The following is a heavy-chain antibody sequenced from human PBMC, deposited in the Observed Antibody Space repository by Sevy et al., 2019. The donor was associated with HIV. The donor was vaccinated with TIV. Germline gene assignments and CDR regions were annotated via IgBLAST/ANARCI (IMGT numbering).Heavy chain of an antibody. Sequence: GGSLRLSCAGSGFTFSSYAMHWVRQAPGKGLEWVAIISHDGSNKYYADSVKGRFTISRDNSKNTLYLQMNSLRAEDTAVYYCARDWRDFCSALYYYGMDVWGQGTTVTVSS. CDR3: ARDWRDFCSALYYYGMDV. D-gene: IGHD3-3*01. V-gene: IGHV3-30*04. CDR1: GFTFSSYA. CDR2: ISHDGSNK. J-gene: IGHJ6*01.